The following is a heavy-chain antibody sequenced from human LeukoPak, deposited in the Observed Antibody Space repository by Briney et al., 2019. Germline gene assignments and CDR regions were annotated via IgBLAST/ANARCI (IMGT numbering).Heavy chain of an antibody. Sequence: PGGSLRLSCAASGFTFSSYGMHWVRQAPGKGLEWVAVISYDGSNKYYADSVKGRFTISRDNSKNTLYLQMNSLRAEDTAVYYCASRAGIAVAGTPDYFDYWGQGTLVTVSS. CDR3: ASRAGIAVAGTPDYFDY. D-gene: IGHD6-19*01. J-gene: IGHJ4*02. V-gene: IGHV3-30*03. CDR2: ISYDGSNK. CDR1: GFTFSSYG.